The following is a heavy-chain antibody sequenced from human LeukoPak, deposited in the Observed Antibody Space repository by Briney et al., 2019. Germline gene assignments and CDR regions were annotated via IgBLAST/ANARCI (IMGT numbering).Heavy chain of an antibody. CDR3: ARDRRVVPAAMNYFDY. Sequence: GGSLRLSCAASGFTFSSYVMHWVRQAPGKGLEWVAVISYDGSNKYYADSVKGRFTISRDNSKNTLYLQMNSLRAEDTAVYYCARDRRVVPAAMNYFDYWGQGTLVTVSS. V-gene: IGHV3-30-3*01. CDR1: GFTFSSYV. J-gene: IGHJ4*02. CDR2: ISYDGSNK. D-gene: IGHD2-2*01.